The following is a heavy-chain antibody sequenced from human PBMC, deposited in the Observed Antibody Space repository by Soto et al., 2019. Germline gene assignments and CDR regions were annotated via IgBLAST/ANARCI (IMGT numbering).Heavy chain of an antibody. CDR1: GGSMNRYY. CDR3: ARGWDANS. CDR2: IYHSGIT. V-gene: IGHV4-59*01. D-gene: IGHD6-19*01. Sequence: PSETLSLTCTVSGGSMNRYYWSWIRQPPGKGLEWIGYIYHSGITNYNPSLKSRVTISADTSRNQFSLKVSSVTAADTAVYYCARGWDANSWGQGTLVTVSS. J-gene: IGHJ4*02.